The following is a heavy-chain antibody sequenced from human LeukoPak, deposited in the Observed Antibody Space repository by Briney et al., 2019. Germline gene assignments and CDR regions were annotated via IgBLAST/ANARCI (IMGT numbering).Heavy chain of an antibody. Sequence: GGSLRFSCAASGFTFSSYGMHWVRQAPGKGLEWVAVISYDGSNKYYADSVKGRFTISRDNSKNTLYLQMNSLRAEDTAVYYCARDIHYDFWSGYYRVRPHFDYWGQGTLVTVSS. CDR1: GFTFSSYG. D-gene: IGHD3-3*01. CDR2: ISYDGSNK. V-gene: IGHV3-30*03. CDR3: ARDIHYDFWSGYYRVRPHFDY. J-gene: IGHJ4*02.